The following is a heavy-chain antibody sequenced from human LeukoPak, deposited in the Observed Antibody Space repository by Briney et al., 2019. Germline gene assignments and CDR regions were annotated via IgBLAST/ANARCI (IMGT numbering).Heavy chain of an antibody. Sequence: GGSLRLSCTGSGFTFDDFAIHWVRQAPGKGLEWVSGISWNSDTMDYADSVKGRFTISRDNAKNSLYLQMNSLRAEDTAFHYCAKDISESRGYNYGGFDYWGQGTLVTVSS. CDR3: AKDISESRGYNYGGFDY. J-gene: IGHJ4*02. CDR2: ISWNSDTM. CDR1: GFTFDDFA. V-gene: IGHV3-9*01. D-gene: IGHD5-12*01.